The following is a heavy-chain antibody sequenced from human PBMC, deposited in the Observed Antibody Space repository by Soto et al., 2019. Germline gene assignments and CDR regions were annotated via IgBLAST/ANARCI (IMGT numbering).Heavy chain of an antibody. V-gene: IGHV1-69*02. CDR2: IIPNLGIA. CDR3: ARGGSSWSAEYYEH. J-gene: IGHJ1*01. D-gene: IGHD6-13*01. CDR1: GGTFSSYT. Sequence: SVKVSCKASGGTFSSYTISWVRQAPGQGLEWMGRIIPNLGIANYAQKFQGRVTLTADTSTSTAYMELRGLRSDDTAVYYCARGGSSWSAEYYEHWGQGTLVTVSS.